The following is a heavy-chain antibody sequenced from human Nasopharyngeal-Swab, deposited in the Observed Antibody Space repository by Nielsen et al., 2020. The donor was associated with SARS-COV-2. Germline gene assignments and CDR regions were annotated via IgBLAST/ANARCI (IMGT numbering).Heavy chain of an antibody. J-gene: IGHJ6*02. D-gene: IGHD3-9*01. CDR2: INPSGGST. CDR3: ARTPYYDILTGYYRGAGDYYYYYGMDV. V-gene: IGHV1-46*01. CDR1: GYTFTSYY. Sequence: ASVKVSCKASGYTFTSYYMHWVQQAPGQGLEWMGIINPSGGSTSYAQKFQGRVTMTRDTSTSTVYMELSSLRSEDTAVYYCARTPYYDILTGYYRGAGDYYYYYGMDVWGQGTTVTVSS.